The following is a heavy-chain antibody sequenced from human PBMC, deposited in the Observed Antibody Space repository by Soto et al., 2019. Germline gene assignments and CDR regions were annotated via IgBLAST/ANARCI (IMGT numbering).Heavy chain of an antibody. J-gene: IGHJ4*02. CDR2: IYYSGST. D-gene: IGHD3-10*01. Sequence: QVQLQESGPGLVKPSQTLSLTCTVSGGSISSGGYYWSWIRQHPGKGLEWIGYIYYSGSTYYNPSLKSRVTISVDTSKNQSSLKLSSVTAADTAVYYCARDGYGSGKNDYWGQGTLVTVSS. V-gene: IGHV4-31*03. CDR3: ARDGYGSGKNDY. CDR1: GGSISSGGYY.